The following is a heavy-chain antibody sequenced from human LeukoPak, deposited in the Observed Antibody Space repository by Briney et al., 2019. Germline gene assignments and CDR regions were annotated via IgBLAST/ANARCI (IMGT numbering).Heavy chain of an antibody. CDR3: AKGVYDSSGYLSY. D-gene: IGHD3-22*01. V-gene: IGHV3-48*01. CDR2: ISSSSSTI. J-gene: IGHJ4*02. Sequence: PGGSLRLSCAASGFTLSSYSMNWVRQAPGKGLEWVSYISSSSSTIYYADSVKGRFTISRDNSKNTLYLQMNSLRAEDTAVYYCAKGVYDSSGYLSYWGQGTLVTVSS. CDR1: GFTLSSYS.